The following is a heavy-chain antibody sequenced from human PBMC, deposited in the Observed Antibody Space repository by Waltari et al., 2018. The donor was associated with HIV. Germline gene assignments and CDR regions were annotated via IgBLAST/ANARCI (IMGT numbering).Heavy chain of an antibody. CDR3: ARARVRSGYGLYYYYGMDV. J-gene: IGHJ6*02. V-gene: IGHV4-61*02. D-gene: IGHD5-12*01. CDR2: IYTSGNT. Sequence: QVQLQESGPGLVKPSQTLSLTCPVPGGSIRRGSSYWSWIRQPAGKGLEWIGRIYTSGNTDYNPSLKSRVTISVDTSKNQFSLKLTSVTAADTAVYYCARARVRSGYGLYYYYGMDVWGQGTTVTVSS. CDR1: GGSIRRGSSY.